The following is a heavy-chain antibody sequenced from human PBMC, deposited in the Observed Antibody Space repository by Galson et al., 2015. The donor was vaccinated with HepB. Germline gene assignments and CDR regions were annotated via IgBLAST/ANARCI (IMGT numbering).Heavy chain of an antibody. CDR2: IYYSGST. CDR3: ARLYGGNSHFDY. V-gene: IGHV4-39*01. Sequence: ETLSLTCTVSGGSISSSSYYWGWIRQPPGKGLEWIGSIYYSGSTYYNPSLKSRVTIPVDTSKNQFSLKLSSVTAADTAVYYCARLYGGNSHFDYWGQGTLVTVSS. CDR1: GGSISSSSYY. D-gene: IGHD4-23*01. J-gene: IGHJ4*02.